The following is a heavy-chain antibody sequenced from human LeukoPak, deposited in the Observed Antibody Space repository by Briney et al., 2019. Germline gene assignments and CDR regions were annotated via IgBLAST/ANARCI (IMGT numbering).Heavy chain of an antibody. V-gene: IGHV3-23*01. J-gene: IGHJ4*01. D-gene: IGHD3-9*01. Sequence: PGGSLRLSCSASGFTFSSYAMNWVRQAPGKGLEWVSGISAGNNITYYADSVKGRFTISRDNSNNTVSLQMSSLRADDTAIYYCATPRFKYDILTGLVVYWGHGTLVTVSP. CDR3: ATPRFKYDILTGLVVY. CDR1: GFTFSSYA. CDR2: ISAGNNIT.